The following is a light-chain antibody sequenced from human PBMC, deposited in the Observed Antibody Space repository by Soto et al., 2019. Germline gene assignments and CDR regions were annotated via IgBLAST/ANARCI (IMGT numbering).Light chain of an antibody. CDR3: QQNYSPPLT. J-gene: IGKJ4*01. V-gene: IGKV3-15*01. CDR2: GTS. CDR1: QSFSSN. Sequence: ELVMTQSPATLSVSPGERATLSCRASQSFSSNVAWYQQKPGQAPRLLIYGTSTRVTGIPSRFSGSGSGTYFTLTITSLQLEDFATYYCQQNYSPPLTFGGGTKVEMK.